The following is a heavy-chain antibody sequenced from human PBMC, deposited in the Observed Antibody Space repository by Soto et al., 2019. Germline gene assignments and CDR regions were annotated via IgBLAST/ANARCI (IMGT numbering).Heavy chain of an antibody. CDR3: ARATDIVVVVAGTGYYYYGMDV. D-gene: IGHD2-15*01. Sequence: SVKVSCKASGGTFSSYAISWVRQAPGQGLEWMGGIIPIFGTANYAQKFQGRVTITADKSTSTAYMELSSLRSEDTAVYYCARATDIVVVVAGTGYYYYGMDVWGQGTTVTVSS. V-gene: IGHV1-69*06. J-gene: IGHJ6*02. CDR2: IIPIFGTA. CDR1: GGTFSSYA.